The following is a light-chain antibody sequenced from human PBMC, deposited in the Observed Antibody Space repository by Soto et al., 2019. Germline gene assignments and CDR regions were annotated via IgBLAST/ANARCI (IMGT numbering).Light chain of an antibody. CDR1: TGAVTSGHY. Sequence: QAVVTQEPSLTVSPGGTVTLTCGTGAVTSGHYPYWFQQKPGQAPRSLIYDTIKKHSWTPARLSGSLLGGKAALTLSGAQPEDEAEYYCLLSYSGARVFGGGTKLTVL. CDR3: LLSYSGARV. J-gene: IGLJ3*02. V-gene: IGLV7-46*01. CDR2: DTI.